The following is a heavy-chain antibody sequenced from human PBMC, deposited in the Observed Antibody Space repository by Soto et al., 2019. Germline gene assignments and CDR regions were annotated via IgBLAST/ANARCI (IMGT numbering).Heavy chain of an antibody. CDR1: GFTFSSYG. CDR2: ISYDGSNK. D-gene: IGHD6-19*01. V-gene: IGHV3-30*18. J-gene: IGHJ4*02. Sequence: VRLSPAAPGFTFSSYGMHWVRQAPGQGLEWVAVISYDGSNKYYADSVKGRFTISRDNPKNTLYLQMNSLRAEDTAVYYCAKEGGQYSSGWYFGYWGQGTLVTVSS. CDR3: AKEGGQYSSGWYFGY.